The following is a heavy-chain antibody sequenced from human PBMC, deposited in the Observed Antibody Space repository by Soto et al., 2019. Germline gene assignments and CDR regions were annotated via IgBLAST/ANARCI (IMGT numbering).Heavy chain of an antibody. D-gene: IGHD6-13*01. CDR1: GGTFSSYA. J-gene: IGHJ4*02. CDR3: ASIEAARTPYYFDY. V-gene: IGHV1-69*06. CDR2: IIPIFGTA. Sequence: SVKVSCKASGGTFSSYAISWVRQAPGQGLEWMGGIIPIFGTANYAQKFQGRVTITADKSTSTAYMELSSLRSEDTAVYYCASIEAARTPYYFDYWGQGTLVTVSS.